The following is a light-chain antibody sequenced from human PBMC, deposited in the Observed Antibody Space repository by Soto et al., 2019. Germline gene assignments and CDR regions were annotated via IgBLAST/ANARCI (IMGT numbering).Light chain of an antibody. V-gene: IGLV7-43*01. CDR3: LLYYGGAQLV. CDR2: STS. CDR1: TGAVTSGYY. J-gene: IGLJ2*01. Sequence: QAVVTQEPSLTVSPGVTVTLTCASSTGAVTSGYYPNGFQQKPGQAPRALSYSTSNKHSWTPARFSGSLLGGKAALTLSGVQPEGEAEYYCLLYYGGAQLVFGGGTKLTVL.